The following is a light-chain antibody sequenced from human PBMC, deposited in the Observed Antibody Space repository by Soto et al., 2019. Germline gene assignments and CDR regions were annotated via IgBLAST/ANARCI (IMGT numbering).Light chain of an antibody. CDR3: QHYNSYSEA. CDR1: QTISSW. J-gene: IGKJ1*01. Sequence: DIRMNEPRPARAASVRGRVTITCRASQTISSWLAWYQQKPGKAPKLLIYKASTLKSGVPSRFSGSGSGTEFTLTISSLQPDDFATYYCQHYNSYSEAFGQGTKVDIK. CDR2: KAS. V-gene: IGKV1-5*03.